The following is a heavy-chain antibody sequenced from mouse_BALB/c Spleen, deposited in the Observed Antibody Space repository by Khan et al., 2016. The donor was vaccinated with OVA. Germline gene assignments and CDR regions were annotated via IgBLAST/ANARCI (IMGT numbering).Heavy chain of an antibody. CDR1: GYSITSDYA. V-gene: IGHV3-2*02. CDR3: ARVYGGDCDY. D-gene: IGHD1-1*01. Sequence: EVELVESGPGLVKPSQSLSLTCTVTGYSITSDYAWNWIRQFPGNKLEWMGYISYSGNTNYNPSLRSRISITRDTSKNQFVLQLNSVTTEVTATYYCARVYGGDCDYWGQGTTLTVSS. CDR2: ISYSGNT. J-gene: IGHJ2*01.